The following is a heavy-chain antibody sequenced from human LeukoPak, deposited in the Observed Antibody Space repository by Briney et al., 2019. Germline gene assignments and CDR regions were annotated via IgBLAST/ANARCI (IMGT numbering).Heavy chain of an antibody. D-gene: IGHD1-26*01. V-gene: IGHV3-48*01. J-gene: IGHJ5*02. CDR2: ISGSRSTI. CDR3: ACRIVGATTAKFDP. Sequence: AGGSLRLSCAASGFTFTTFTDYHLHWVRQAPGKGLEWVSYISGSRSTIYYADSVKGRFTISRDNSKNTLYLQMNSLRAEDTAVYYCACRIVGATTAKFDPWGQGTLVTVSS. CDR1: GFTFTTFTDYH.